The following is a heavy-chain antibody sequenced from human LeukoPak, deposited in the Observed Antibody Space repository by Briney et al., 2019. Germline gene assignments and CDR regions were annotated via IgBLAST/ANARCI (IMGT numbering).Heavy chain of an antibody. Sequence: ASVKVSCKASGFTFTGYYMNWVRQAPGQGLEWMGWINANSGDTKCALKFQGRVTMTRDTSISTAYIELSRLRSDDTAMYYCAREISGYSDYWGQGTLVTVSS. D-gene: IGHD3-22*01. V-gene: IGHV1-2*02. J-gene: IGHJ4*02. CDR3: AREISGYSDY. CDR2: INANSGDT. CDR1: GFTFTGYY.